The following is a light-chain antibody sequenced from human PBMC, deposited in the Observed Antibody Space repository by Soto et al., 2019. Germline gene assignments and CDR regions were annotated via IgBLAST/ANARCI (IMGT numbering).Light chain of an antibody. V-gene: IGLV6-57*04. CDR2: EGD. CDR1: SGSIASNY. J-gene: IGLJ2*01. CDR3: QSYDSSNPVV. Sequence: NFMLTQPHSVSESPGKTVTISCTRSSGSIASNYVQWYQQRPGSAPTTLIYEGDRRPSGVPDRFSGSIDRTSNSASLTISGLKTEDEADYYCQSYDSSNPVVFGGGTKLTVL.